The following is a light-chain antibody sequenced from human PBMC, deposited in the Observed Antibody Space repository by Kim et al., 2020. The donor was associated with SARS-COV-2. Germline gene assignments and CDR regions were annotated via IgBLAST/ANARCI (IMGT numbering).Light chain of an antibody. Sequence: QSVLTQPASVSGSPGQSITISCIGATSDVGNYNLVSWYQQPPGKAPKIIIYGGTRRPSGVSSRFSGSMSGKTASLTISDLQPEDEAEYFCCSYAGSITSLYVFGTGTKVTVL. CDR3: CSYAGSITSLYV. J-gene: IGLJ1*01. CDR1: TSDVGNYNL. V-gene: IGLV2-23*01. CDR2: GGT.